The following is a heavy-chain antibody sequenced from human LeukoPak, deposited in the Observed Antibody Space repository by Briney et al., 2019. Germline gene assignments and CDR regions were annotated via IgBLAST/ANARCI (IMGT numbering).Heavy chain of an antibody. CDR2: INPSSGST. V-gene: IGHV1-46*01. J-gene: IGHJ4*02. CDR3: ARDGYSGYVGH. D-gene: IGHD5-12*01. Sequence: ASVKVSCKASGYTFTSYYMHWVRQAPGQGLEWMGIINPSSGSTSYAQKFQGRVTMTRDTSTSTVYMELSSLRSEDTAVYYCARDGYSGYVGHWGQGTLVTVSS. CDR1: GYTFTSYY.